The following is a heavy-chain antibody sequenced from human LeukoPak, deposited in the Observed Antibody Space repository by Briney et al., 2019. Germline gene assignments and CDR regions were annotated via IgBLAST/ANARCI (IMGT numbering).Heavy chain of an antibody. Sequence: ASVKVSCKASGYTFTSYAMHWVRQAPGQRLEWMGWINAGNGNTKYSQKFQGRVTITRDTSASTAYMELSSLRSEDTAVYYCASPLTMAAGAYYYYGMDVWGQGTTVTVSS. CDR2: INAGNGNT. J-gene: IGHJ6*02. D-gene: IGHD3-10*01. CDR3: ASPLTMAAGAYYYYGMDV. CDR1: GYTFTSYA. V-gene: IGHV1-3*01.